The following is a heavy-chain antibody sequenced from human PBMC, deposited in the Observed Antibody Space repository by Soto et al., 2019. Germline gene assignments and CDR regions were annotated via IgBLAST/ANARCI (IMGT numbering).Heavy chain of an antibody. D-gene: IGHD2-15*01. CDR2: IKQDGSEK. J-gene: IGHJ6*02. CDR3: ARDVSSLLGYYYGMDV. Sequence: PGGSLRLSCAASGFTFSSYWMTWVRQAPGKGLEWVAKIKQDGSEKYYVDSMKGRFTISRDNAKNSLYLQMNSLRAEDTAVYYCARDVSSLLGYYYGMDVWGQGTTVTVSS. CDR1: GFTFSSYW. V-gene: IGHV3-7*04.